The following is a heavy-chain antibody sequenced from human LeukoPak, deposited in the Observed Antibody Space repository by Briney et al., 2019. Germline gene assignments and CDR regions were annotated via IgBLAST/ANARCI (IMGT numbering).Heavy chain of an antibody. J-gene: IGHJ4*02. Sequence: ASVKVSCKASGYSFLGYGISWVRQAPGKGLEWMGWIDTNKGNTSYAQHFQGRLTLTTDTSTSTAYMELRSLRSDDTAVYYCARDYCSSPSCQDGLFVFWGQGTLVTVSS. CDR1: GYSFLGYG. D-gene: IGHD2-2*01. CDR2: IDTNKGNT. V-gene: IGHV1-18*04. CDR3: ARDYCSSPSCQDGLFVF.